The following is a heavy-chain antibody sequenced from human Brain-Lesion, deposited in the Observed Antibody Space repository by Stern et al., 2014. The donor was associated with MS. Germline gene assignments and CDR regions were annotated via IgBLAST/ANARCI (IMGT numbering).Heavy chain of an antibody. D-gene: IGHD3-3*01. CDR2: INPNTGGT. CDR1: GYIFTGYY. J-gene: IGHJ6*02. V-gene: IGHV1-2*02. CDR3: ARDQRGITIFGVVTDYYYLGMDV. Sequence: VQLVDSGAEVKKPGASVQVSCKTSGYIFTGYYIHWVRQAPGQGLEWMAWINPNTGGTKYAQKFQGRVTMSRDTSISTAYVELSSLTSDDTAVYYCARDQRGITIFGVVTDYYYLGMDVWGQGTTVTVSS.